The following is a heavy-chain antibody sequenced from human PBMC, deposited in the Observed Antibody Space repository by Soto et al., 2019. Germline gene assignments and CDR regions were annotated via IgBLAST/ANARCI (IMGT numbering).Heavy chain of an antibody. Sequence: PSETLSLTCTVSGGSISSSSYYWGWIRQPPGKGLEWIGSIYYSGSTNYYPSLKSRVTISVDTSKNQVSLKLSSVTAADTAVYYCARLGFSYYYAMDVWGQGTTVTVSS. CDR3: ARLGFSYYYAMDV. CDR2: IYYSGST. V-gene: IGHV4-39*07. J-gene: IGHJ6*02. CDR1: GGSISSSSYY. D-gene: IGHD3-10*01.